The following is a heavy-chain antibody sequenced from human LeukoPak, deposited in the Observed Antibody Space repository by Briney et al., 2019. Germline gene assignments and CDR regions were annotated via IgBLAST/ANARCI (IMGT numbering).Heavy chain of an antibody. CDR2: ILYDGSNK. CDR3: ASTPYIVVVTATDDAFDI. CDR1: GFTFSSYG. D-gene: IGHD2-21*02. J-gene: IGHJ3*02. Sequence: GGSLRLSCAASGFTFSSYGMHWVRQAPGKGLEWVAVILYDGSNKYYADSVKGRFTISRDNSKNTLYLQMNSLRAEDTAVYYCASTPYIVVVTATDDAFDIWGQGTMVTVPS. V-gene: IGHV3-33*01.